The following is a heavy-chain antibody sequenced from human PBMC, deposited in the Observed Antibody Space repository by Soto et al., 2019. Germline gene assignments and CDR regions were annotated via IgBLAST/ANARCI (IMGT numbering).Heavy chain of an antibody. CDR3: AGELRELLMRGGWFDP. V-gene: IGHV1-18*01. Sequence: QVQLVQSGAEVKKPGASVKVSCKASGYTFTSYGISWVRQAPGQGLEWMGWISAYNGNTNYAQKLQGRVTMTTDTSTSTAYMELRILRSDVTAVYYCAGELRELLMRGGWFDPWGQGTLVTVSS. D-gene: IGHD1-26*01. CDR2: ISAYNGNT. CDR1: GYTFTSYG. J-gene: IGHJ5*02.